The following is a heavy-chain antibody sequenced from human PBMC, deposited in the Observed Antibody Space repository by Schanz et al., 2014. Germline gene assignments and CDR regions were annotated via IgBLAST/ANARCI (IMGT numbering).Heavy chain of an antibody. J-gene: IGHJ3*01. Sequence: QLMQSGSEVRKPGASVKVSCKASGYIFGSHGMTWVRQAPGQGLEWMGWISVYHGHTNYAEKVHGRVTMTTDTSTSTAYMELRGLRSDDTAVYYCARETTIITGGAFDVWGQGTMVTVSS. CDR1: GYIFGSHG. V-gene: IGHV1-18*01. D-gene: IGHD3-9*01. CDR3: ARETTIITGGAFDV. CDR2: ISVYHGHT.